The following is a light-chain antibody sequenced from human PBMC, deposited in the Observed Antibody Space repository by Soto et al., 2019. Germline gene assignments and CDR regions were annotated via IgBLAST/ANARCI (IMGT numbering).Light chain of an antibody. J-gene: IGKJ5*01. Sequence: IVLTQSQATLSLSPGERATLSCRASQSVSSYLAWYQQKPGQAPRLLIYDASNRATGIPARFSGSGSGTDFTLTISSLEPEDFAVYYCQQRSNWPPITFGQGTRLAI. CDR3: QQRSNWPPIT. V-gene: IGKV3-11*01. CDR1: QSVSSY. CDR2: DAS.